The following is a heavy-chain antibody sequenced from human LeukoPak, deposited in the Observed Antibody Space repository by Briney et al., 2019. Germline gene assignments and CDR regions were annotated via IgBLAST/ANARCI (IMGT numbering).Heavy chain of an antibody. CDR3: ARDSYQLLCIDY. D-gene: IGHD2-2*01. J-gene: IGHJ4*02. V-gene: IGHV3-7*03. CDR1: GFSFGFNTYG. CDR2: IKQDGSEK. Sequence: GGSLRLSCVASGFSFGFNTYGMQWVRQTPGKGLEWVANIKQDGSEKYYVDSVKGRFTISRDNAKNSLYLQMNSLRAEDTAVYYCARDSYQLLCIDYWGQGTLVTVSS.